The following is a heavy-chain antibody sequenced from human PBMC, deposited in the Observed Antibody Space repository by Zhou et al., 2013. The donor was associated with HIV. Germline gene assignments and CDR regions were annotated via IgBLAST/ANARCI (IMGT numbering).Heavy chain of an antibody. V-gene: IGHV4-4*07. CDR1: GVSMSSYY. CDR3: VRRSAVDP. CDR2: IYASGIT. J-gene: IGHJ5*02. Sequence: QVQLQESGPGLVKPSETLSLTCTVSGVSMSSYYWGWIRQPAGKALEWIGHIYASGITNYNPSLKSRVTMSVDTSKNQFSLKLTSVTAADTAVYYCVRRSAVDPWGQGTLVTVSS. D-gene: IGHD6-6*01.